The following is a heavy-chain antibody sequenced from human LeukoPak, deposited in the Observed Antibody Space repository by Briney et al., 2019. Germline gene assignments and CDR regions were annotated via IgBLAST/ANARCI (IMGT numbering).Heavy chain of an antibody. CDR3: AKDRSYYDFWSGYSEDAFDI. Sequence: GSLRLSCAASGFTFSSYAMSWVRQAPGKGLEWVSAISGSGGSTYYADSVKGRFTISRDNSKNTLYLQMNSLRAEDTAVYYCAKDRSYYDFWSGYSEDAFDIWGQGTMVTVSS. CDR1: GFTFSSYA. CDR2: ISGSGGST. V-gene: IGHV3-23*01. J-gene: IGHJ3*02. D-gene: IGHD3-3*01.